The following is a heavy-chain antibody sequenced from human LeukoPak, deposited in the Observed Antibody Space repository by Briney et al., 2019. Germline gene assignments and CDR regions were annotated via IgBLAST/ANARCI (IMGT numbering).Heavy chain of an antibody. CDR1: GYTFTGYY. J-gene: IGHJ4*02. CDR2: INPNSGGT. V-gene: IGHV1-2*02. Sequence: GASVKVSCKASGYTFTGYYMHWVRQAPGQGREWMGSINPNSGGTNYAQKFQGRVTMTRDTSISTAYMELSRLRSDDTAVYYCARENVVYGDYVYYFDYWGQGTLVTVSS. CDR3: ARENVVYGDYVYYFDY. D-gene: IGHD4-17*01.